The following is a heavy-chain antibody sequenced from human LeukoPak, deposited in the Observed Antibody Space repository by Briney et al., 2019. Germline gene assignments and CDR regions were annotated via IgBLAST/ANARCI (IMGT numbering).Heavy chain of an antibody. D-gene: IGHD1-20*01. Sequence: PGGTLRLSCAASGFTFSSYGMSWVRQAPGKGLEWVSAISGSGGSTYYADSVKGRFTISRDNSKNTLYLQMNSLRAEDTAVYYCAKERGVYLAAFDIWGQGTMVTVSS. CDR2: ISGSGGST. V-gene: IGHV3-23*01. CDR1: GFTFSSYG. CDR3: AKERGVYLAAFDI. J-gene: IGHJ3*02.